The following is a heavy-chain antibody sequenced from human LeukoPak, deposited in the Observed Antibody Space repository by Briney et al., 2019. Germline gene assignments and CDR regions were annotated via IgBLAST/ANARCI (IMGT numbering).Heavy chain of an antibody. J-gene: IGHJ4*02. V-gene: IGHV3-23*01. CDR1: GFTFITYS. CDR3: AKRSAESSGYFDY. CDR2: ITGSGAFT. Sequence: PGGSLRLSCAASGFTFITYSMTWVRQAPGRGLEWVSAITGSGAFTDYADSVKGRFTISRDNPKNTLYLQMNSLRAGDTAVYYCAKRSAESSGYFDYWGQGTLVTVSS. D-gene: IGHD6-19*01.